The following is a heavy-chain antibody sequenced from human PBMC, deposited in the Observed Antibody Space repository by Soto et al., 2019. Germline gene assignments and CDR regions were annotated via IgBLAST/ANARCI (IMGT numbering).Heavy chain of an antibody. V-gene: IGHV3-23*01. CDR3: ARDYYGSGSQYNPLDF. CDR2: ISGSGGST. J-gene: IGHJ4*02. CDR1: GFTFSSYA. Sequence: PGGSLRLSCAASGFTFSSYAISWVRQAPGKGLEWVSAISGSGGSTYYADSVKGRFTISRDNSKNTLYLQMNSLSVEGTAVYYCARDYYGSGSQYNPLDFWGQGTLVTVSS. D-gene: IGHD3-10*01.